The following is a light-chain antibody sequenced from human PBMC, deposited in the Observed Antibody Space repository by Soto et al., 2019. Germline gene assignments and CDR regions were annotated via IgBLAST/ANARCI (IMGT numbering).Light chain of an antibody. CDR1: QSVSGW. CDR2: AAS. J-gene: IGKJ2*01. V-gene: IGKV1-5*01. CDR3: QQLNSYPCT. Sequence: DIQMTQSPSTLSASVGDTVTVTCRASQSVSGWLAWYQQKPGKAPKLLIYAASTLQSGVTPRFSGSGSGTDFTLTISSLQPEDFATYYCQQLNSYPCTFGQGTKLEIK.